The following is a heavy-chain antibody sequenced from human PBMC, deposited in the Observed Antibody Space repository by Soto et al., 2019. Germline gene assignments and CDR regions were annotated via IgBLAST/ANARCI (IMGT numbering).Heavy chain of an antibody. J-gene: IGHJ4*02. CDR2: INPDSGAT. CDR3: ARGDYGTGGYPFPYFDY. Sequence: ASVKVSCKASGYSFTGYYIHWVRQAPGQGLEWMGWINPDSGATNYAQNFQGRVTLTSDTSISTASVDLTSLTSDDTAVYYCARGDYGTGGYPFPYFDYWGQGTLVTVSS. CDR1: GYSFTGYY. V-gene: IGHV1-2*02. D-gene: IGHD2-8*02.